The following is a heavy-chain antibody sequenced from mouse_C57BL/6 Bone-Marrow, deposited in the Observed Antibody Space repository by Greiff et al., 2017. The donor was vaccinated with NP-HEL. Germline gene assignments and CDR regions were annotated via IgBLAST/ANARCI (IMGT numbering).Heavy chain of an antibody. CDR2: IRNKANGYTT. Sequence: EVHVVESGGGLVQPGGSLSLSCAASGFTFTDYYMSWVRQPPGKALEWLGFIRNKANGYTTEYSASVKGRFTISRDNSQSILYLQMNALRAEDSATYYCARYKSSWYFDVWGTGTTVTVSS. J-gene: IGHJ1*03. CDR1: GFTFTDYY. D-gene: IGHD1-1*01. CDR3: ARYKSSWYFDV. V-gene: IGHV7-3*01.